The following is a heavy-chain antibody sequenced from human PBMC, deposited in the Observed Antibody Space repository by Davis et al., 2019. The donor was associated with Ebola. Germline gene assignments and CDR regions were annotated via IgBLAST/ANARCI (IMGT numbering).Heavy chain of an antibody. D-gene: IGHD3-10*01. V-gene: IGHV1-46*01. Sequence: ASVQVSCKASGYTFTSYYMHWVRQAPGQGLEWMGIINPSGGSTSYAQKFQGRVTMTRDTSTSTVYMELSSLRSEDTAVYYWARDGGRQRINMVRGVVYFDYWGQGTLVTVSS. CDR1: GYTFTSYY. CDR3: ARDGGRQRINMVRGVVYFDY. J-gene: IGHJ4*02. CDR2: INPSGGST.